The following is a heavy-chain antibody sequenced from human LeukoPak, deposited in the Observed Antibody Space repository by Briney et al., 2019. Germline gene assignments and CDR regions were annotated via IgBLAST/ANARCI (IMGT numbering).Heavy chain of an antibody. CDR2: IKQDGSEK. CDR3: ARVAAMTGTVIDY. Sequence: GGSLRLSCVASGFKFSTYWMSWVRQAPGKGLEWVANIKQDGSEKYYVDSVKARFTISRDNAKNSLFMQMNSLRAEDTAVYYCARVAAMTGTVIDYWGQGTLVTVSS. CDR1: GFKFSTYW. D-gene: IGHD6-19*01. V-gene: IGHV3-7*01. J-gene: IGHJ4*02.